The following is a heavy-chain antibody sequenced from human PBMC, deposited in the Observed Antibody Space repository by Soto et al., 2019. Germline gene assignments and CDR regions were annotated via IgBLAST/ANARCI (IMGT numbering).Heavy chain of an antibody. CDR1: GYAFTTYG. Sequence: QVHLVQSGAEVKKPGASVKVSCQASGYAFTTYGITWVRQAPGQGLEWMGWISAHNGNTNYAQKLQGRVTVTRDTSTSTAYMELRSLRSDGTAVYYCARGRYGDYWGQGDLVTVSS. J-gene: IGHJ4*02. CDR2: ISAHNGNT. D-gene: IGHD1-1*01. CDR3: ARGRYGDY. V-gene: IGHV1-18*01.